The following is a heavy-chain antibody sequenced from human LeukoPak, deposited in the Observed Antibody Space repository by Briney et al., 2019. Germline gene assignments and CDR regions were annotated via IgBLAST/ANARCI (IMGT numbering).Heavy chain of an antibody. CDR3: ARSAYHWSWFDP. CDR2: FDGNGPNT. Sequence: GGSLRLSCAASGFTFSSFAMTWVRQAPGKGLEWVSGFDGNGPNTYYADSVKGRFTISRDDSKNTLYLQMNSLRAEDTAVYYCARSAYHWSWFDPWGQGTLVTVSS. V-gene: IGHV3-23*01. J-gene: IGHJ5*02. D-gene: IGHD2-2*01. CDR1: GFTFSSFA.